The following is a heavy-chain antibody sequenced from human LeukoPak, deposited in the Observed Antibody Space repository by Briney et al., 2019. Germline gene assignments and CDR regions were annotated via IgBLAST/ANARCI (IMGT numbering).Heavy chain of an antibody. CDR3: ASNLGYCSSTSCLNMDV. V-gene: IGHV1-18*01. D-gene: IGHD2-2*01. J-gene: IGHJ6*03. CDR2: VSAYNGNT. Sequence: ASVKVSCKASGYTFTSYGISWVRQAPGQGLEWMGWVSAYNGNTNYAQKLQGRVTMTTDTSTSTAYMELRSLRSDDTAVYYCASNLGYCSSTSCLNMDVWGKGTTVTVSS. CDR1: GYTFTSYG.